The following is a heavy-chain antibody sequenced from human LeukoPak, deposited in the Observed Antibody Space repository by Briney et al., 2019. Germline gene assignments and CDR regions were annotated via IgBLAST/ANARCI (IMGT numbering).Heavy chain of an antibody. CDR2: ISDDSNYI. D-gene: IGHD2-2*01. CDR1: GFTFSDYS. CDR3: ANHLACGSTSCPSFDY. Sequence: GSLRLSCAASGFTFSDYSMNWVRQAPGKGLEWVSSISDDSNYIYYEDSVKGRFTISRDNAKNSLYLQMNSLRAEDTAVYYCANHLACGSTSCPSFDYWGQGTLVTVSS. V-gene: IGHV3-21*01. J-gene: IGHJ4*02.